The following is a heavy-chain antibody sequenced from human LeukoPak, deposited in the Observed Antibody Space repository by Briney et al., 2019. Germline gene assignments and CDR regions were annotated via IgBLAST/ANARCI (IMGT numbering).Heavy chain of an antibody. V-gene: IGHV3-30-3*01. Sequence: GGSLRLSCAASGSTFSSYAMHWVRQAPGKGLEGVAVISYDGSNKYYADSVKGRFTISRDNSKNTLYLQMNSLRAEDTAVYYCARDGVLYSSSSAAYWGQGTLVTVSS. CDR3: ARDGVLYSSSSAAY. CDR1: GSTFSSYA. D-gene: IGHD6-6*01. CDR2: ISYDGSNK. J-gene: IGHJ4*02.